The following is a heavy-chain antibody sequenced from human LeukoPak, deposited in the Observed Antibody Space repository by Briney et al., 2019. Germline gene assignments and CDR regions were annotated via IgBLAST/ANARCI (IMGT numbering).Heavy chain of an antibody. D-gene: IGHD3-22*01. CDR1: GFTVSSNY. V-gene: IGHV3-23*01. Sequence: GGSLRLSCAASGFTVSSNYMSWVRQAPGKGLEWVSAISGSGGSTYYADSVKGRFTISRDNSKNTLYLQMNSLRAEDTAVYYCAKDLRRITMIVVVTLDAFDIWGQGTMVTVSS. J-gene: IGHJ3*02. CDR2: ISGSGGST. CDR3: AKDLRRITMIVVVTLDAFDI.